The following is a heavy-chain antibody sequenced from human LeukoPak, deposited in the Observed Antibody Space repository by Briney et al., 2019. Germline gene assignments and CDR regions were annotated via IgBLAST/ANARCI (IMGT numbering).Heavy chain of an antibody. CDR3: ARPMGRYYYYGRDV. J-gene: IGHJ6*02. D-gene: IGHD3-16*01. Sequence: ASVNVSCKASGYTFTSYAINWVRQAPGQGLEWMGWINTNTGNPTYAQGFTGRFVFSLDTAVSTAYLQISSLKAEDTAVYYCARPMGRYYYYGRDVWGQGTTVTVS. V-gene: IGHV7-4-1*02. CDR1: GYTFTSYA. CDR2: INTNTGNP.